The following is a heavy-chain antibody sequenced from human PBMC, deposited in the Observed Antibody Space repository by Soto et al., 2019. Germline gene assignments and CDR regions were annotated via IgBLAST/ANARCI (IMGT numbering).Heavy chain of an antibody. V-gene: IGHV3-7*05. Sequence: GGSLRLSCAASEFTFSTYWMTWVRQAPGKGLEWVANIEGDGSEKNYVDSVKGRFTVSRDNAKGSLYLQMNSLRVEDTAIYYCVRGLYTRSPHFLFWGQGTLVTVSS. J-gene: IGHJ4*02. CDR3: VRGLYTRSPHFLF. CDR2: IEGDGSEK. CDR1: EFTFSTYW. D-gene: IGHD1-26*01.